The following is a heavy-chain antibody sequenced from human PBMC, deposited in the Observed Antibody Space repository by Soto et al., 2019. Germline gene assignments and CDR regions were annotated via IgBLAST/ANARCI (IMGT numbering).Heavy chain of an antibody. J-gene: IGHJ3*02. Sequence: ASVKVCCKASGYTFTSYGIIWVRHAPGQGLEWMGWISAYNGNTNYAQKLQGRVTMTTDTSTSTAYMELRSLRSDDTAVYYCERDGMRAVDAFDIWGQGTMVTVSS. CDR2: ISAYNGNT. D-gene: IGHD1-20*01. V-gene: IGHV1-18*04. CDR1: GYTFTSYG. CDR3: ERDGMRAVDAFDI.